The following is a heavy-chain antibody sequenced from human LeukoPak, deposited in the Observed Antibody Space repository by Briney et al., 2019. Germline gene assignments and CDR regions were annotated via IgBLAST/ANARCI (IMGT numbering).Heavy chain of an antibody. CDR3: ARSRRDYYYGMDV. CDR2: IYYSGST. Sequence: SQTLSLTCTVSGGSIGSGGYYWSWIRQHPGKGLEWIGYIYYSGSTYYNPSLKSRVTISVDTSKNQFSLKLSSVTATDTAVYYCARSRRDYYYGMDVWGQGTTVTVSS. V-gene: IGHV4-31*03. CDR1: GGSIGSGGYY. J-gene: IGHJ6*02.